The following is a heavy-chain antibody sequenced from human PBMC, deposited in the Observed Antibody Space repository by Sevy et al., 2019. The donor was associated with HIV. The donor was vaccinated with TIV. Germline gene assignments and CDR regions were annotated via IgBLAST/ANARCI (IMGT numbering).Heavy chain of an antibody. V-gene: IGHV4-61*02. D-gene: IGHD2-15*01. J-gene: IGHJ3*02. CDR2: IYTSGST. Sequence: SETLSLTCTVSGGSISSGSYYWSWIRQPAGKGLEWIGRIYTSGSTNYNPSLKSRVTISVDTSKNQFSLKLSSVTAADTAVYYCARYCSGGSCPTGDDAFDIWGQGTMVTVSS. CDR1: GGSISSGSYY. CDR3: ARYCSGGSCPTGDDAFDI.